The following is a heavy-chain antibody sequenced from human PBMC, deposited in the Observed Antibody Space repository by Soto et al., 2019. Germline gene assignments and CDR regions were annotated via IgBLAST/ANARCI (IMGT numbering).Heavy chain of an antibody. CDR2: IYYSGST. V-gene: IGHV4-59*01. CDR1: GGPISSYY. CDR3: ARGARKQWELLPYYFDY. J-gene: IGHJ4*02. Sequence: PSETLSLTCTVSGGPISSYYWSWIRQPPGKGLEWIGYIYYSGSTNYNPSLKSRVTISVDTSKNQFSLKLSSVTAADTAVYYCARGARKQWELLPYYFDYWGQGTLVTVSS. D-gene: IGHD1-26*01.